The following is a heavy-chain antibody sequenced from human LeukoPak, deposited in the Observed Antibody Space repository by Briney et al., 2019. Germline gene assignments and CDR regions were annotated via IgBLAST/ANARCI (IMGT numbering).Heavy chain of an antibody. CDR2: IHQDGNEK. V-gene: IGHV3-7*03. J-gene: IGHJ5*02. CDR3: AKERFGP. Sequence: GGSLRLSCAASGFTFSNYWMSWVRQAPGKGLEWVTNIHQDGNEKYYVDSVKGRFTISRDNAKNTLYLQMNSLRAEDTAVYYCAKERFGPWGQGTLVTVSS. CDR1: GFTFSNYW.